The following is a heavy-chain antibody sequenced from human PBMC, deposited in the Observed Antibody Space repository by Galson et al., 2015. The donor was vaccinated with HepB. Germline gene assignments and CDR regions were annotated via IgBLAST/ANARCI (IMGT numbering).Heavy chain of an antibody. Sequence: SVKVSCKASGGTFSSYTISWVRQAPGQGLEWMGRIIPILGIANYAQKFQGRVTITADKSTSTAYMELSSLRSEDTAVYYCASSLGGHGDSGDYWGQGTLVTVSS. CDR2: IIPILGIA. D-gene: IGHD4-17*01. J-gene: IGHJ4*02. CDR3: ASSLGGHGDSGDY. V-gene: IGHV1-69*02. CDR1: GGTFSSYT.